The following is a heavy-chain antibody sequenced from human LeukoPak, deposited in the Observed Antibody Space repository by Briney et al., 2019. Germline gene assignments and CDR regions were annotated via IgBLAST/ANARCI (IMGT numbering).Heavy chain of an antibody. V-gene: IGHV4-59*01. J-gene: IGHJ4*02. CDR1: GGSISNYY. CDR3: ARLPGGN. D-gene: IGHD3-16*01. Sequence: PSETLSLTCTVSGGSISNYYWSWIRQPPGKGLEWIGYIYYTGSTNYNPSLKSRVTISVDTSKNQFSLKLSSVTAADTAVYYCARLPGGNWGQGTLVTVSS. CDR2: IYYTGST.